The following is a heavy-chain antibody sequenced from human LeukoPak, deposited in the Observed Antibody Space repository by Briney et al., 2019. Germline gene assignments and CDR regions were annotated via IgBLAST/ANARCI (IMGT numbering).Heavy chain of an antibody. Sequence: SVKVSCKASGYTFTSYGISWVRQAPGQGLEWMGWISAYNGNTNYAQELQGRVTMTTDTSTSTAYMELRSLRSDDTAVYYCARDYGIAVAGFFSVGGFRMDVWGQGTTVTVSS. CDR3: ARDYGIAVAGFFSVGGFRMDV. D-gene: IGHD6-19*01. CDR2: ISAYNGNT. CDR1: GYTFTSYG. J-gene: IGHJ6*02. V-gene: IGHV1-18*01.